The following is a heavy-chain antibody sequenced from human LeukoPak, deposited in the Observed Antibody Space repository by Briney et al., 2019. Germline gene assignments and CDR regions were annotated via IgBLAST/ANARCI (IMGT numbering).Heavy chain of an antibody. CDR1: GGTFSSYA. D-gene: IGHD4-17*01. CDR2: IIPIFGTA. Sequence: SVKVSCKASGGTFSSYAISWVRQAPGQGLEWMGGIIPIFGTANYAQKFQGRVTITTDESTSIAYMELSSLRSEDTAVYYCARDSNGDYGFDYWGQGTLVTVSS. J-gene: IGHJ4*02. CDR3: ARDSNGDYGFDY. V-gene: IGHV1-69*05.